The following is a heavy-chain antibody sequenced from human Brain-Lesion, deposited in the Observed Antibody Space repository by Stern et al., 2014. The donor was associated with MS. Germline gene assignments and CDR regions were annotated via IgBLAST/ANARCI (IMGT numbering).Heavy chain of an antibody. CDR3: AQSGNYDWYFDL. CDR2: ITPFNGNT. Sequence: QLVEAGGEVRKPGSSVNVSSKGSEYTFTYRHLHWVRQAPGQALERMGWITPFNGNTLSAQKFQDRVTITADRSLSTAYMELSSLKSEDTAMYFCAQSGNYDWYFDLWGRGTLVTVSS. D-gene: IGHD1-26*01. CDR1: EYTFTYRH. J-gene: IGHJ2*01. V-gene: IGHV1-45*02.